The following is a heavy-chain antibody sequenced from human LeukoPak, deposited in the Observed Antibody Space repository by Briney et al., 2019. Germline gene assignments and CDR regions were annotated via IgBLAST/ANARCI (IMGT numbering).Heavy chain of an antibody. D-gene: IGHD3-22*01. CDR2: IYTSGNT. Sequence: SETLSLTCTVSGGSISSGSYYWSWIRQPAGKGLEWIGRIYTSGNTNYNPSLKSRVTISVDTSKNQFSLNLNSVTAADTAVYYCARDGGYSRGYSYYYMDVWGKGTTVTVSS. CDR3: ARDGGYSRGYSYYYMDV. J-gene: IGHJ6*03. V-gene: IGHV4-61*02. CDR1: GGSISSGSYY.